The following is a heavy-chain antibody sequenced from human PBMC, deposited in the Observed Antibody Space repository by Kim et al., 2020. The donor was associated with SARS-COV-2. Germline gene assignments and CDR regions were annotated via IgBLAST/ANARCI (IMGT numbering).Heavy chain of an antibody. CDR3: ARDHRSGWPTVGYYYYG. D-gene: IGHD6-19*01. J-gene: IGHJ6*01. CDR2: ISYDGSNK. CDR1: GFTFSSYA. Sequence: GGSLRLSCAASGFTFSSYAMHWVRQAPGKGLEWVAVISYDGSNKYYADSVKGRFTISRDNSKNTLYLQMNSLRAEDTAVYYCARDHRSGWPTVGYYYYG. V-gene: IGHV3-30-3*01.